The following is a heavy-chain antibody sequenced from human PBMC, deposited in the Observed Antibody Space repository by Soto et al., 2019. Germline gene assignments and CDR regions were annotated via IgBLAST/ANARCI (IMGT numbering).Heavy chain of an antibody. CDR1: GYSFTSYW. CDR2: IDPSDSYT. V-gene: IGHV5-10-1*01. Sequence: AVESLKISCKGSGYSFTSYWISWVRQMPGKGLEWMGRIDPSDSYTNYSPSFQGHVTISADKSISTAYLQWSSLKASDNAMYYCSSRVQAYYEGIAGCGQGTTVTVSS. D-gene: IGHD3-10*01. CDR3: SSRVQAYYEGIAG. J-gene: IGHJ6*02.